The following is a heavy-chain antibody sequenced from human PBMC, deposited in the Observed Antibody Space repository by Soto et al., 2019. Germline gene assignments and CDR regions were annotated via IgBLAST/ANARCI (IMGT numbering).Heavy chain of an antibody. V-gene: IGHV2-5*02. CDR3: ALYPSVAANFDY. Sequence: QITLKESGPTLVKPTQTLTLTCTFSGFSLSTSGVGVGWIRQPPGKALEWLALIYWDDDKRYSPSLKSRLTITHDTYKNQVVLTLTNMDPVDTPPYYCALYPSVAANFDYWGQGTLVTVS. CDR1: GFSLSTSGVG. CDR2: IYWDDDK. J-gene: IGHJ4*02. D-gene: IGHD6-19*01.